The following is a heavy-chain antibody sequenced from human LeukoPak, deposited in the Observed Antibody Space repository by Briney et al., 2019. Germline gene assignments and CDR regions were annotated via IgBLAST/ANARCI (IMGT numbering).Heavy chain of an antibody. D-gene: IGHD6-13*01. CDR3: ATSGIAAAGTPFDY. Sequence: ASVKVSCKASGYTFTGYYMHWVRQAPGHALEWLGWINPNSGGTNYAQKFQGRVTMTRDTSISTAYMELSRLRSDDTAVYYCATSGIAAAGTPFDYWGQGTLVTVSS. J-gene: IGHJ4*02. CDR1: GYTFTGYY. CDR2: INPNSGGT. V-gene: IGHV1-2*02.